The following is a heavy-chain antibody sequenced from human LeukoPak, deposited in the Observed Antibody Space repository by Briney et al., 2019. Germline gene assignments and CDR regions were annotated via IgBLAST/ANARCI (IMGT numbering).Heavy chain of an antibody. CDR1: GGSFSGYY. Sequence: PSETLSLTCAVYGGSFSGYYWSWIRQPPGKGLEWIGYIYYSGSTYYNPSLKSRVTISVDTSKNQFSLKLSSVTAADTAVYYCARDAGNGYNYLAYWGQGTLVTVSS. CDR3: ARDAGNGYNYLAY. V-gene: IGHV4-34*09. J-gene: IGHJ4*02. CDR2: IYYSGST. D-gene: IGHD5-24*01.